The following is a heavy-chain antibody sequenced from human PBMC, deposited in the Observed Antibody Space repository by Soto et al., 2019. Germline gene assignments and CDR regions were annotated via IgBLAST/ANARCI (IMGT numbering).Heavy chain of an antibody. V-gene: IGHV1-46*01. CDR1: GYTFTSYY. CDR3: ARDGPRATGWFDP. D-gene: IGHD4-4*01. Sequence: ASVKVSCKASGYTFTSYYMHWVRQAPGQGLEWMGIINPSGGSTSYAQKFQGRVTITTDTSTSTAYMELSSLRSEDTAVYYCARDGPRATGWFDPWGQGTLVTVSS. J-gene: IGHJ5*02. CDR2: INPSGGST.